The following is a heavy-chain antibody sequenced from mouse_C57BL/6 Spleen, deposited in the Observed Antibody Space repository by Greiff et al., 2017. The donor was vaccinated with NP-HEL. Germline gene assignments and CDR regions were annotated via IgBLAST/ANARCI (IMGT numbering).Heavy chain of an antibody. CDR2: IYPGSGNT. Sequence: QVQLQQSGAELVRPGASVKLSCKASGYTFTDYYINWVKQRPGQGLEWIARIYPGSGNTYYNEKFKGKATLTAEKSSSTAYMQLSSLTSEASAVYFCARDSSYGYFDYWGQGTPLTVSS. V-gene: IGHV1-76*01. CDR1: GYTFTDYY. J-gene: IGHJ2*01. CDR3: ARDSSYGYFDY. D-gene: IGHD1-1*01.